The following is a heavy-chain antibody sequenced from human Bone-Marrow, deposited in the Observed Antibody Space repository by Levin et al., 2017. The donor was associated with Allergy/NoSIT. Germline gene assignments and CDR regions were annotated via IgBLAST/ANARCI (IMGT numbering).Heavy chain of an antibody. D-gene: IGHD3-9*01. CDR3: ARSSTIRYFDYYYYMDV. J-gene: IGHJ6*03. Sequence: NTSETLSLTCTVSGGSISSGGYYWSWIRQHPGKGLEWIGYIYYSGSTYYNPSLKSRVTISVDTSKNQFSLKLSSVTAADTAVYYCARSSTIRYFDYYYYMDVWGKGTTVTVSS. V-gene: IGHV4-31*03. CDR2: IYYSGST. CDR1: GGSISSGGYY.